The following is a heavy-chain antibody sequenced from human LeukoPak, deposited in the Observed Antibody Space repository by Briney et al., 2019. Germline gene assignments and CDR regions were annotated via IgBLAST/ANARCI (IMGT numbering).Heavy chain of an antibody. D-gene: IGHD6-19*01. Sequence: GGSLRLSCAASGFTLSSYAMSWVRQAPGKGLEWVSAISGSGGSTYYADSVKGRFTISRDNSKNTLYLQMNSLRAEDTAVYYCAKDMSDSSGWYPYYGMDVWGKGTTVTVSS. V-gene: IGHV3-23*01. J-gene: IGHJ6*04. CDR2: ISGSGGST. CDR3: AKDMSDSSGWYPYYGMDV. CDR1: GFTLSSYA.